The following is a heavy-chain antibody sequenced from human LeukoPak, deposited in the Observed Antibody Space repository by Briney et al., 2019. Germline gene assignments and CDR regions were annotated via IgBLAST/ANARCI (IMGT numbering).Heavy chain of an antibody. D-gene: IGHD3-22*01. V-gene: IGHV1-69*04. CDR2: IIPILGIA. J-gene: IGHJ4*02. CDR1: GGTFSSYA. CDR3: ARGTDYYDSSGYR. Sequence: SVKVPCKASGGTFSSYAISWVRQAPGQGLEWMGRIIPILGIANYAQKFQGRVTITADKSTSTAYMELSSLRSEDTAVYYCARGTDYYDSSGYRWGQGTLVTVSS.